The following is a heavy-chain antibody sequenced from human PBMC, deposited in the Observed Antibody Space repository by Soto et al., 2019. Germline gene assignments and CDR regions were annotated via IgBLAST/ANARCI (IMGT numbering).Heavy chain of an antibody. V-gene: IGHV1-69*01. J-gene: IGHJ4*02. D-gene: IGHD1-26*01. CDR1: GGTFSSYS. CDR3: ARDGGRHSGGIDY. Sequence: VQLGQSGAEVKKPGSSVKVSCKASGGTFSSYSINWVRQAPGQGLEWMGEIIPIFGTANYAQKFQGRVTITAAESTSTAYLELSSLRSDGTAVYYCARDGGRHSGGIDYWGQGTLVTVSS. CDR2: IIPIFGTA.